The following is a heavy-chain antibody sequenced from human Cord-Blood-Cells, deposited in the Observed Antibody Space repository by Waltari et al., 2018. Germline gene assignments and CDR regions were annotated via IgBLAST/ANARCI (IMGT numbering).Heavy chain of an antibody. V-gene: IGHV1-69*12. CDR2: ISPIVGTA. Sequence: QVQLVQSGAEVKKPGSSVKVSCKASGGTFSSYAISWVRQAPGQGLEWMVGISPIVGTANYAQKFQGSGTVTADESTSTAYMELSSLRSEDTAVYYCATLMGYSSSWYGAFDIWGQGTMVTVSS. CDR3: ATLMGYSSSWYGAFDI. J-gene: IGHJ3*02. CDR1: GGTFSSYA. D-gene: IGHD6-13*01.